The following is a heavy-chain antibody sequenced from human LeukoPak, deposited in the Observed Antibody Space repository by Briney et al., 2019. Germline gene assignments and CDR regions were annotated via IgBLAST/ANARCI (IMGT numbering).Heavy chain of an antibody. CDR3: AREGAARPGFDY. D-gene: IGHD6-6*01. Sequence: SETLSLTCTVSGGSISSYYWNWIRQPAGKGLEWIGRIYTSGSTNYNPSLKSRVTMSVDTSKNQFSLNLSSVTAADTAVYCCAREGAARPGFDYWGQGTLVTVSS. CDR2: IYTSGST. V-gene: IGHV4-4*07. CDR1: GGSISSYY. J-gene: IGHJ4*02.